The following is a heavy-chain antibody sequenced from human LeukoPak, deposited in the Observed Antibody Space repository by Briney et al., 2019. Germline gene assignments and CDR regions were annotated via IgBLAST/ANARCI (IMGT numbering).Heavy chain of an antibody. D-gene: IGHD3-9*01. CDR2: VTGRGGST. CDR1: GFTFSNYA. CDR3: AKWGDFDILTGYYVSDF. Sequence: PGGSLRLSCVASGFTFSNYAMSWVRQAPGKRLDWVSAVTGRGGSTYYADSVKGRFTISRDNSRNTLFLQMNSLRAEDTAIYYCAKWGDFDILTGYYVSDFWGQGTLVTVSS. V-gene: IGHV3-23*01. J-gene: IGHJ4*02.